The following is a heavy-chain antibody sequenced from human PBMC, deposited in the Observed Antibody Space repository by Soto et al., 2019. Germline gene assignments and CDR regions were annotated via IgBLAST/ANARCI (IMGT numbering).Heavy chain of an antibody. Sequence: GGSLRLSCAASGFTFSSYAMHWVRHAPGKGLEWVAVISYDGSNKYYADSVKGRFTISRDNSKNTLYLQMNSLRAEDTAVYYCARAVGTYYYYYGMDVWGQGTTVTVSS. V-gene: IGHV3-30-3*01. CDR2: ISYDGSNK. J-gene: IGHJ6*02. CDR3: ARAVGTYYYYYGMDV. CDR1: GFTFSSYA. D-gene: IGHD1-1*01.